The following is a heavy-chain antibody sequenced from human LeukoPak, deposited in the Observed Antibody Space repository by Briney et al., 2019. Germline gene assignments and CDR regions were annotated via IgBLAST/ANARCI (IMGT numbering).Heavy chain of an antibody. J-gene: IGHJ5*01. CDR2: IIPIFGTA. D-gene: IGHD1-26*01. V-gene: IGHV1-69*05. CDR3: ARDPRGGSLNWFDP. Sequence: SVKVSCKASGGTFGSYAISWVRQAPRQGLEWMGRIIPIFGTANYAQKFQGRVTITTDESTSTAYMELSSLRSEYTAVYYCARDPRGGSLNWFDPWGQGTLVTVSS. CDR1: GGTFGSYA.